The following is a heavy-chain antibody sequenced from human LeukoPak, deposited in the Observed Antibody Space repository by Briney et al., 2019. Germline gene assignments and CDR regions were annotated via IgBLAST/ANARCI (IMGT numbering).Heavy chain of an antibody. J-gene: IGHJ4*02. CDR1: GFTFSSYS. Sequence: PGGSLRLSCAASGFTFSSYSMNWVRQAPGKGLEWVSSISSSSSYIYYADSVKGRFTISRDNAKNSLYLQMNSLRAEDTAVYYCARDLKGSGGYLFGYWGQGTLVTVSS. V-gene: IGHV3-21*01. CDR2: ISSSSSYI. CDR3: ARDLKGSGGYLFGY. D-gene: IGHD1-26*01.